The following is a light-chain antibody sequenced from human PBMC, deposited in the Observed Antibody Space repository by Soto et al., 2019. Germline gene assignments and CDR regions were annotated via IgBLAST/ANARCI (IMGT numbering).Light chain of an antibody. CDR2: KAS. V-gene: IGKV1-5*03. CDR1: QSISSR. Sequence: DIQMTQSPSTLSASVGDRVTITCRASQSISSRLAWYQQKPGEAPKLLIYKASSLESGVPSRFSGSEFGTEFTLTISSLQPDDIATYYCQQYNNYRTFGQGTKVEIK. J-gene: IGKJ1*01. CDR3: QQYNNYRT.